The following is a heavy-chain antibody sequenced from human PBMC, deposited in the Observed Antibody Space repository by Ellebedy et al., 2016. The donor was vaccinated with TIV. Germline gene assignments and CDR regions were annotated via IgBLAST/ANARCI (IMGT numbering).Heavy chain of an antibody. D-gene: IGHD3-22*01. CDR2: ISGDGVNT. Sequence: GESLKISCAASGFTFGSFAMHWVRQAPGKGLEWLSVISGDGVNTYSAASVKGRFTITRDNFKNTLFLQVNRPRAEDTAVYYCAKGSSSGFNYDRVGFQYWGQGTLVTVSS. V-gene: IGHV3-23*01. CDR1: GFTFGSFA. CDR3: AKGSSSGFNYDRVGFQY. J-gene: IGHJ4*02.